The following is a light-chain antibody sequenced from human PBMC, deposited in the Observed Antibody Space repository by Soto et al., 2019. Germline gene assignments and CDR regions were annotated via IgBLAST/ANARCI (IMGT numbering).Light chain of an antibody. CDR3: QQYTDWPLT. J-gene: IGKJ1*01. Sequence: EIVMTQSPDTLSVSPGERATLSCRASQRVSSNLAWYQHKPGQAPRLLMYGASTRATGVPARFSGSGSGTESTLTISSLQSEDFAVYYCQQYTDWPLTFGQATRVEIK. V-gene: IGKV3-15*01. CDR2: GAS. CDR1: QRVSSN.